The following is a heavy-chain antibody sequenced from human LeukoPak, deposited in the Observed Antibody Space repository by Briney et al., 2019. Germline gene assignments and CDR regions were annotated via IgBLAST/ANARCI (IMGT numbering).Heavy chain of an antibody. CDR2: IIPILGIA. CDR1: GYTFTGYY. CDR3: ARDPTIYDTLTGYYLDV. J-gene: IGHJ6*02. V-gene: IGHV1-69*04. Sequence: SVKVSCKASGYTFTGYYMHWVRPAPGQGLEWMGRIIPILGIANYAQKFQGRVTIIADKSTSTAYMELSSLRSEDTAVYYCARDPTIYDTLTGYYLDVWGQGTTVTVSS. D-gene: IGHD3-9*01.